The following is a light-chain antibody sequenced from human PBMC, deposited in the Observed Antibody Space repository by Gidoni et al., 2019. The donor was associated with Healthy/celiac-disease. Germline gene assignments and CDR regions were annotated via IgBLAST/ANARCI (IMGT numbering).Light chain of an antibody. J-gene: IGKJ4*01. CDR3: QQYDKGLT. Sequence: DIQMPQSPPSLSASVGARVTSTCQASQDISNDLNWYQQKPGKAPKLLIYDASNLETGVPARFSGSGSVTDFTFTISSLKPEDIATYYCQQYDKGLTFGGGTKVEIK. CDR1: QDISND. CDR2: DAS. V-gene: IGKV1-33*01.